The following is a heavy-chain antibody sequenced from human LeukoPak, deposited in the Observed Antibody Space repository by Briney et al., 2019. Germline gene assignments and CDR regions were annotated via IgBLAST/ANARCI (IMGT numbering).Heavy chain of an antibody. CDR2: FAYSGST. Sequence: KPSETLSLTCSVSGVSISTFHWIWMRQPPAKGLVGLGFFAYSGSTKYNPSLKSRVTMSVDTSKTQFSLKLNSVTAADTAVYYCARMYSGTSYYFDYWGQGTLVTVSS. J-gene: IGHJ4*02. CDR3: ARMYSGTSYYFDY. CDR1: GVSISTFH. D-gene: IGHD1-26*01. V-gene: IGHV4-59*01.